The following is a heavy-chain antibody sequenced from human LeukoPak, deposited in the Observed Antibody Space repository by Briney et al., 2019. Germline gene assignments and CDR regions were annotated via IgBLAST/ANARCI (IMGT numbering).Heavy chain of an antibody. Sequence: ASVKVSCKGSGGTFSTYANTWVRQAPGQGPEWMGGIIPIFGTANYAQKFQGRVTITADESTSTAYMELSSLRSEDTAVYYCARDLRQYSSSPVYYFDYWGQGTLVTVSS. V-gene: IGHV1-69*13. J-gene: IGHJ4*02. CDR3: ARDLRQYSSSPVYYFDY. CDR2: IIPIFGTA. D-gene: IGHD6-6*01. CDR1: GGTFSTYA.